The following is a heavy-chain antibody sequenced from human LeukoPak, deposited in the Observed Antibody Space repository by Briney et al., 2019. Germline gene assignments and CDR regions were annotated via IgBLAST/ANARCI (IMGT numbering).Heavy chain of an antibody. CDR2: IRYDGSNK. V-gene: IGHV3-30*02. CDR3: AKDLDYGGNSNEHYFDY. J-gene: IGHJ4*02. D-gene: IGHD4-23*01. CDR1: GFTFSSYG. Sequence: GGSLRLSCAASGFTFSSYGMHWVRQAPGKGLEWVAFIRYDGSNKYYADSVEGRFTISRDNSKNTLYLQMNSLRAEDTAVYYCAKDLDYGGNSNEHYFDYWGQGTLVTVSS.